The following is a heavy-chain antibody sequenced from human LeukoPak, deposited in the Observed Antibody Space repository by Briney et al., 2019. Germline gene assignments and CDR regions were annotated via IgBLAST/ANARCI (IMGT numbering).Heavy chain of an antibody. Sequence: GGSLRLSCAASGFTLSSHWMSWVRQAPGKGLEWVANINQDGSAKYYVDSVKGRFTISRDNAKNSMYLQMNSLRAEDTAAYYCARWEIRGTAHQLDYWGRGTLVTVSS. D-gene: IGHD1-7*01. CDR3: ARWEIRGTAHQLDY. J-gene: IGHJ4*02. V-gene: IGHV3-7*01. CDR1: GFTLSSHW. CDR2: INQDGSAK.